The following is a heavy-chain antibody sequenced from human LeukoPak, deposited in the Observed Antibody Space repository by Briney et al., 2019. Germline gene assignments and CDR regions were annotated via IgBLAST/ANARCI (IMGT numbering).Heavy chain of an antibody. Sequence: GGSLRLSCAASGFTFSSYGMHWVRQAPGKGLEWVAFIRYDGSNKYYADSVKGRFTISRDNSKNTLYLQMNSLRAEDTAVYYCAKGVKIITMVRGVISSLTHMDVWGKGTTVTVSS. CDR3: AKGVKIITMVRGVISSLTHMDV. D-gene: IGHD3-10*01. V-gene: IGHV3-30*02. CDR1: GFTFSSYG. J-gene: IGHJ6*03. CDR2: IRYDGSNK.